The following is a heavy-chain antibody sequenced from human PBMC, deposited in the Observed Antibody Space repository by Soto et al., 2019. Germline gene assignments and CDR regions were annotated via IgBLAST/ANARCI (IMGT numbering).Heavy chain of an antibody. J-gene: IGHJ4*02. D-gene: IGHD3-10*01. CDR2: IYYLGST. Sequence: SETLSVTCTVSGGSMSEYFWSWVRQSPGKGLEWIGYIYYLGSTDYNPSLKSRVTISVDTSKRQFSLKLSSVTAADTAIYYCARDGYDGSGTPYPAYWGPGIQVTVS. CDR3: ARDGYDGSGTPYPAY. CDR1: GGSMSEYF. V-gene: IGHV4-59*01.